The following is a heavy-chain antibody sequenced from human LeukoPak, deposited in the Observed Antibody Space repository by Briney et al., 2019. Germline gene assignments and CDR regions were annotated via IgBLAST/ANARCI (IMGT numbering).Heavy chain of an antibody. V-gene: IGHV3-66*02. CDR3: AKDSLQEYYYGSGNYGDFDY. Sequence: GGSLRLSCAASGFTLSSYSMNWVRQAPGKGLEWVSVIYSGGSTYYADSVKGRFTISRDNSKNTLYLQMNSLRAEDTAVYYCAKDSLQEYYYGSGNYGDFDYWGQGTLVTVSS. CDR1: GFTLSSYS. CDR2: IYSGGST. D-gene: IGHD3-10*01. J-gene: IGHJ4*02.